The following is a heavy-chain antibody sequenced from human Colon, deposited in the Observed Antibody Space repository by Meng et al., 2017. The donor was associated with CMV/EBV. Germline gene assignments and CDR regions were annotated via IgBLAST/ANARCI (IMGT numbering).Heavy chain of an antibody. CDR2: ISGSGGST. CDR1: GVTFSSYA. CDR3: AKVDIVVVGPFDY. V-gene: IGHV3-23*01. Sequence: GESLKISCAASGVTFSSYAMSWVRQAPGKGLEWVSAISGSGGSTYYADSVKGRFTISRDNSKNTLYLQMNSLRAEDTAVYYCAKVDIVVVGPFDYWGQGTLVTVSS. D-gene: IGHD2-2*01. J-gene: IGHJ4*02.